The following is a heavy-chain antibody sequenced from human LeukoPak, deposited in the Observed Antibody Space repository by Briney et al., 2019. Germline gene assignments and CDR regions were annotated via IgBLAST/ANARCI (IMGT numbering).Heavy chain of an antibody. CDR1: GYTLTDLS. D-gene: IGHD2-15*01. J-gene: IGHJ4*02. CDR2: FDPEVGET. V-gene: IGHV1-24*01. Sequence: ASVKVSCRVSGYTLTDLSIHWVRQAPGKGVEWLGGFDPEVGETVYAQKFQGRVTMTEDTSSDTAFMDLSSLRSEDTAIYYCATSPRVVATVFAFEYWGQGTLVTVSS. CDR3: ATSPRVVATVFAFEY.